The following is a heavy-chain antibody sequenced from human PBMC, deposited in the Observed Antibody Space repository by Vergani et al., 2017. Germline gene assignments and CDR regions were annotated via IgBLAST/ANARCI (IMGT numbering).Heavy chain of an antibody. CDR3: ARDLKPVRGVPKSFCFGY. Sequence: QVQLVESGGGVVQPGRSLRLSCAASGFTFSSYGMHWVRQAPGKGLEWVAVIGYDGSNKYYADSVKGRFTISRDNSKNTLYLQMNSLRAEDTAVYYCARDLKPVRGVPKSFCFGYWGQGTLVTVSS. D-gene: IGHD3-10*01. CDR1: GFTFSSYG. V-gene: IGHV3-33*01. CDR2: IGYDGSNK. J-gene: IGHJ4*02.